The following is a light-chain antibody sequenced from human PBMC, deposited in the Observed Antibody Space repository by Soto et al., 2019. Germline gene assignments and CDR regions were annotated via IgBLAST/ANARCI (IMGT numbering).Light chain of an antibody. CDR2: AAS. CDR3: QHRSK. Sequence: ELVLTQSPATLSLFPGERATLSCRASQSIITYVAWYQQKPGQAPRLLMSAASHRATGIPARFSGSGSATDFTLTISSLEPEDFAVYYCQHRSKFGGGTKVEI. CDR1: QSIITY. V-gene: IGKV3-11*01. J-gene: IGKJ4*02.